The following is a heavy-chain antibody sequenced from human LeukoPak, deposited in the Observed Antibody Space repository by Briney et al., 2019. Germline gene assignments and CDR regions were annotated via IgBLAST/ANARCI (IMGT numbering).Heavy chain of an antibody. Sequence: PGGSLRLSCAASGFTFSDYYMSWIRQAPGKGLEWVSYISSSSSYTNYADSVKGRFTISRDNAKNPLYLQMNSLRAEDTAVYYCARDRIYYYDSSGPSPFDYWGQGTLVTVSS. CDR2: ISSSSSYT. CDR1: GFTFSDYY. CDR3: ARDRIYYYDSSGPSPFDY. D-gene: IGHD3-22*01. V-gene: IGHV3-11*05. J-gene: IGHJ4*02.